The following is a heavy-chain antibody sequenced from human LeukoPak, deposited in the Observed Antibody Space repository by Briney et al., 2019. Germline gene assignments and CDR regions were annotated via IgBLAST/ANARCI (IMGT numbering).Heavy chain of an antibody. J-gene: IGHJ4*02. D-gene: IGHD3-10*01. V-gene: IGHV3-74*01. CDR2: MSSDGSST. CDR1: GFTISNYW. CDR3: ARALSNTVRGVGDY. Sequence: GGSLRLSCAASGFTISNYWMNWVRQVPGKGLMWDSRMSSDGSSTNYADSVKGRFTISRDNAKNTLYLQMNSLRVEDTAVYYCARALSNTVRGVGDYWGQGTLVTVSS.